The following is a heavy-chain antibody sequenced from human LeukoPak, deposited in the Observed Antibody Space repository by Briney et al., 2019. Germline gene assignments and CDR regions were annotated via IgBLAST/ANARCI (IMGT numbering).Heavy chain of an antibody. V-gene: IGHV1-8*01. CDR1: GYTFTSYG. Sequence: ASVKVSCKASGYTFTSYGINWVRQASGQGLEWMGWMNPNSGNTGYAQKFQGRVTMTRNNSISTAYMELSSLRSEDTAVYYCARALRVGRYSADYWGQGTLVTVSS. CDR3: ARALRVGRYSADY. CDR2: MNPNSGNT. D-gene: IGHD2-15*01. J-gene: IGHJ4*02.